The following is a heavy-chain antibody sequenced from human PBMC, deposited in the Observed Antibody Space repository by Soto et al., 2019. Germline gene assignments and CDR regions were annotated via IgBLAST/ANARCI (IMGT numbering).Heavy chain of an antibody. CDR1: GGSISSGGYY. CDR2: IYYSGTT. Sequence: QVQLQESGPGLVKPSQTLSLTCTVSGGSISSGGYYWNWIRQHPGKGLEWIGYIYYSGTTYYNPSLKSRVTISGDXSXNXXSLKLSSVTAADTAVYYCAASCVGCGGFNYYGMDVWGQGTTVTVSS. J-gene: IGHJ6*02. D-gene: IGHD2-21*01. CDR3: AASCVGCGGFNYYGMDV. V-gene: IGHV4-31*03.